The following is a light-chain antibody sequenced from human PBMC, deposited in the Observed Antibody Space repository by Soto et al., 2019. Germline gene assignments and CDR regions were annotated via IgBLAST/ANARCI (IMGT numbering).Light chain of an antibody. V-gene: IGLV2-14*01. Sequence: QSALTQPASVSGSLGQSITISCTATNSDVGDYNFVSWYQQHPGRAPKVMIYEVTKRPSEISDRFSGSKSGNTASLVISGLQTEDEATYYCSSYSSTTRGVFGGGTKLTVL. CDR1: NSDVGDYNF. CDR3: SSYSSTTRGV. CDR2: EVT. J-gene: IGLJ3*02.